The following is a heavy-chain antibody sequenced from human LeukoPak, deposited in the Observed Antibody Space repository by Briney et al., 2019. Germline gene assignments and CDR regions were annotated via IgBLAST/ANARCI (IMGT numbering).Heavy chain of an antibody. CDR3: AKTNNRNAFDI. Sequence: PGGSLRLSCTTSGFTFSIYGMHWVRQAPGKGLEWVAFIRYDNTNKYYADSVKGRFTIPRDNSKDTLYLQMNSLRAEDTAVYYCAKTNNRNAFDIWGQGTMVTVSS. D-gene: IGHD1-14*01. CDR1: GFTFSIYG. J-gene: IGHJ3*02. V-gene: IGHV3-30*02. CDR2: IRYDNTNK.